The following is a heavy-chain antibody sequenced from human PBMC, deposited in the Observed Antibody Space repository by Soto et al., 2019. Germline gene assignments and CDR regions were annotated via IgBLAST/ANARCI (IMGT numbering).Heavy chain of an antibody. Sequence: SETLSLTCTVSGGSISSYYWSWIRQPPGKGLEWIGYIYYSGTTNYKPSLKSRVTISVDTSKNQFSLKLSSVTAADTAVYYCARDGGRYYAMDVWGQGTTVTVSS. V-gene: IGHV4-59*01. CDR3: ARDGGRYYAMDV. CDR1: GGSISSYY. CDR2: IYYSGTT. D-gene: IGHD3-16*01. J-gene: IGHJ6*02.